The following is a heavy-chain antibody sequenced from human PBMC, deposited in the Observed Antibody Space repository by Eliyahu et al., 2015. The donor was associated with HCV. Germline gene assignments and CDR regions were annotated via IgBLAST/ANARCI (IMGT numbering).Heavy chain of an antibody. Sequence: QVQLQESGPGLVKPSETLSLTCTVSTGSITSYYWNWIRHTPGKGLEWIAYMYYTGRTKYNPSLKSRVTISVDTSKSQCSLELSSVTAADSAVYYCAAGRGGYFLDSWGQGTLVTVSS. J-gene: IGHJ4*02. CDR1: TGSITSYY. D-gene: IGHD1-26*01. V-gene: IGHV4-59*01. CDR2: MYYTGRT. CDR3: AAGRGGYFLDS.